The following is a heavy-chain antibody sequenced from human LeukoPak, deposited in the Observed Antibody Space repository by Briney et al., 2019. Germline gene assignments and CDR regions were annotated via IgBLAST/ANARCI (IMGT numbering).Heavy chain of an antibody. V-gene: IGHV3-7*01. J-gene: IGHJ4*02. CDR1: GFTFSTYW. Sequence: HPGGSLRLSCAASGFTFSTYWMGWVRQAPGKGLEWVANIKEDGSEKHYVDSVKGRFTISRDNAKKSLYLQMNSLRDEDTAVYYCAREHGSGIDYWGQGTLVTVSS. CDR2: IKEDGSEK. D-gene: IGHD3-10*01. CDR3: AREHGSGIDY.